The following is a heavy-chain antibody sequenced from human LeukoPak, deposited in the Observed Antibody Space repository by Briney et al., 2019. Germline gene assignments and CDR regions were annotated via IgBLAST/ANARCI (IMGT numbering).Heavy chain of an antibody. CDR1: GYTFTGYY. CDR3: ARAVEYYDSSGYFGY. CDR2: INPNTGAT. Sequence: ASVKVSCKASGYTFTGYYMHWVRQAPGQGLEWMGWINPNTGATKYAEKFQGRVTMTGDTSISTGYMELSSLRSDDTAVYYCARAVEYYDSSGYFGYWGQGTLVTVSS. D-gene: IGHD3-22*01. V-gene: IGHV1-2*02. J-gene: IGHJ4*02.